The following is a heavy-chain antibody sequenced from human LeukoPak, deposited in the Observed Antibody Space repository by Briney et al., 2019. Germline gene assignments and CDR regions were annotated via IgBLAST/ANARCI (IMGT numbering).Heavy chain of an antibody. CDR3: ARSSSWYWGSNYYYYYMDV. D-gene: IGHD6-13*01. CDR2: INPNSGGT. V-gene: IGHV1-2*02. J-gene: IGHJ6*03. Sequence: ASVKVSCKASGYTFTGYYIHWVRQAPGQGLEWMGWINPNSGGTNYAQKFQGRVTMTRDTSISTAYMELSSLRSEDTAVYYCARSSSWYWGSNYYYYYMDVWGKGTTVTVSS. CDR1: GYTFTGYY.